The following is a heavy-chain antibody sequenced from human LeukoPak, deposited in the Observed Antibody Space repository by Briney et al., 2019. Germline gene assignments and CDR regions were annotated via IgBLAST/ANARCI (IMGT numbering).Heavy chain of an antibody. CDR2: ISANDGSA. V-gene: IGHV1-18*01. Sequence: ASVKVSCKASGYRFTSYGIGWVRQAPGQGLEWMGWISANDGSANYTQKLQGRVTMTTDTSTSTAYMEIRDLRSDDTAVYYCARGVVVHYTWFDPWGQGTLVTVSS. J-gene: IGHJ5*02. D-gene: IGHD2-2*01. CDR1: GYRFTSYG. CDR3: ARGVVVHYTWFDP.